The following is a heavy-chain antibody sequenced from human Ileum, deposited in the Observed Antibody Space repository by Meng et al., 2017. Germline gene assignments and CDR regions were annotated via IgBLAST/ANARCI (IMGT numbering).Heavy chain of an antibody. Sequence: QVQLKQWGAGLVKPSETLSLTCAVHGGSLGGYYWSWNRQSPGKGLEWMWEIIHRGSTNYNPPLQSRVTVSVDRSKSQFSLELTSVTAADTAVYYCASPAGYSSSWYKSLHHWGLRSVVTVSS. CDR2: IIHRGST. CDR3: ASPAGYSSSWYKSLHH. CDR1: GGSLGGYY. V-gene: IGHV4-34*12. D-gene: IGHD6-13*01. J-gene: IGHJ1*01.